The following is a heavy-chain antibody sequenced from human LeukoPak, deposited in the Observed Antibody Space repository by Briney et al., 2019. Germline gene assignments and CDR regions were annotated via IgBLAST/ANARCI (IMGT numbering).Heavy chain of an antibody. CDR1: GGSTKYYY. Sequence: SETLSLTCTVSGGSTKYYYWSWIRQPAGKRLEWIGRIHISGTFNYNPSLKSRVTMSIDTSKSSFFLNLTSVTAADTAVYFCATAGEIYDFWGGYGLFDLWGQGKLVTVSS. J-gene: IGHJ3*01. V-gene: IGHV4-4*07. CDR3: ATAGEIYDFWGGYGLFDL. CDR2: IHISGTF. D-gene: IGHD3-3*01.